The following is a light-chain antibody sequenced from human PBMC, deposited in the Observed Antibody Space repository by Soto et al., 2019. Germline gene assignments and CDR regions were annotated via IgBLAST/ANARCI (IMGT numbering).Light chain of an antibody. CDR3: QQYNAYYT. J-gene: IGKJ2*01. V-gene: IGKV1-5*01. Sequence: DIQMTQSPSTLSASVGDRVTITCRASQSIGDSLAWYQQKPGKAPYLLISDVSSLERGVPSRFSGSGSETEFTLTISSLQPDDFATYYCQQYNAYYTFGQGTKVDIK. CDR2: DVS. CDR1: QSIGDS.